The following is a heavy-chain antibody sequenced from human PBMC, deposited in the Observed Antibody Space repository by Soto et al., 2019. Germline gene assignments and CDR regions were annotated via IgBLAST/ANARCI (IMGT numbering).Heavy chain of an antibody. Sequence: GGSLRLSCAASGFTFSSYAMSWVRQAPGKGLEWVSAISGSGGSTYYADSVKGRFTISRDNSKNTLYLQMNSLRAEDTAVYYCAKDRNSGYDTRAFDYWGQGTLVTVSS. J-gene: IGHJ4*02. D-gene: IGHD5-12*01. CDR3: AKDRNSGYDTRAFDY. CDR1: GFTFSSYA. CDR2: ISGSGGST. V-gene: IGHV3-23*01.